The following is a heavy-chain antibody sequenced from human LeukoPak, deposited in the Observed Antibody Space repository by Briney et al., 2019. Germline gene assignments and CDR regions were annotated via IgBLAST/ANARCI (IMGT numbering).Heavy chain of an antibody. CDR3: ARGEGARDGYNYAGPFYFDY. CDR2: INHSGST. CDR1: GVSISSYY. V-gene: IGHV4-34*01. D-gene: IGHD5-24*01. J-gene: IGHJ4*01. Sequence: KTSETLSLTCTVSGVSISSYYWSWIRQPPGKGLEWIGKINHSGSTNYSPSLKSRVTISIDTSKNQFSLKLNSMTAADTAVYYCARGEGARDGYNYAGPFYFDYWGHGTLVTVSS.